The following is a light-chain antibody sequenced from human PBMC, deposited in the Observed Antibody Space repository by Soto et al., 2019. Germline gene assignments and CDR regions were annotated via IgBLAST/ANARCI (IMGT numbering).Light chain of an antibody. CDR3: QQDATSPAT. J-gene: IGKJ1*01. CDR1: QSVSSTS. Sequence: EIVLTQSPGTLSLSPGERATLSCRASQSVSSTSLAWYQKKPGQAPSLLIYWTSSRAAGIPDRFSGSGSGKDFTLTISGLEPEDFAVYYCQQDATSPATFGQGTKVDI. V-gene: IGKV3-20*01. CDR2: WTS.